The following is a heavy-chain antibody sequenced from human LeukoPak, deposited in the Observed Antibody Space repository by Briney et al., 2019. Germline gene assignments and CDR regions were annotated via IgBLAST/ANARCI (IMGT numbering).Heavy chain of an antibody. Sequence: SVKVSCEASGGTFSSYAISWVRQAPGQGLEWMGGIIPIFGTANYAQKFQGRVTITTDESTSTAYMELSSLRSEDTAVYYCARVKEAPGDYFDYWGQGTLVTVSS. D-gene: IGHD4-17*01. CDR2: IIPIFGTA. J-gene: IGHJ4*02. CDR3: ARVKEAPGDYFDY. V-gene: IGHV1-69*05. CDR1: GGTFSSYA.